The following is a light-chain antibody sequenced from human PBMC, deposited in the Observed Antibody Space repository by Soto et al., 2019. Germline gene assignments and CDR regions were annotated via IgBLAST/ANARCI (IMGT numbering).Light chain of an antibody. J-gene: IGLJ1*01. CDR3: AAWDDSLTGHYV. V-gene: IGLV1-47*01. Sequence: QSALTQPPSASGTPGQRVSISCSGNSSNIGNNYVSWYQHLPGTAPKLLIYSNNQRPSGVPDRFSGSKSGTSASLAISGLRSEDEADYYGAAWDDSLTGHYVFXTGTKGTVL. CDR2: SNN. CDR1: SSNIGNNY.